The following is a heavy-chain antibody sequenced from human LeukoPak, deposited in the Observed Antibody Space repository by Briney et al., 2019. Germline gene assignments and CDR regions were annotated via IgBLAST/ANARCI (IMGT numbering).Heavy chain of an antibody. CDR3: ARDCRAAAAYYYYGMDV. V-gene: IGHV3-33*01. CDR1: GFTFSSYG. J-gene: IGHJ6*04. Sequence: PGGSLRLSCAASGFTFSSYGMHWVRQAPGKGLEWVAVIWYDGSNKYYADSVRGRFTISRDNSKNTLYLQMNSPRAEDTAVYYCARDCRAAAAYYYYGMDVWGKGTTVTVSS. D-gene: IGHD6-13*01. CDR2: IWYDGSNK.